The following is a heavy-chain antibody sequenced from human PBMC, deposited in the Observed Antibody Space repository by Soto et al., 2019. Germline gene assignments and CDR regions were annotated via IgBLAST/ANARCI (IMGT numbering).Heavy chain of an antibody. CDR3: ARSLFYDFWSGYLGGNWFDP. CDR2: ISSSSSYI. V-gene: IGHV3-21*01. D-gene: IGHD3-3*01. J-gene: IGHJ5*02. Sequence: GGSLRLSCAASGCTFSSYIMNWVRQAPGKGLEWVSSISSSSSYIYYADSVKGRFTISRDNAKNSLYLQMNSLRAEDTAVYYCARSLFYDFWSGYLGGNWFDPWGQETLVTVSS. CDR1: GCTFSSYI.